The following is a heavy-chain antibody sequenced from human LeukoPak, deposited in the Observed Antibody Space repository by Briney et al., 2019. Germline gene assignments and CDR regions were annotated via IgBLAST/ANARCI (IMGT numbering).Heavy chain of an antibody. CDR2: SYYSGST. CDR3: ARVYGSGSYYNGYYYYYMDV. J-gene: IGHJ6*03. CDR1: GGSISSSSYY. V-gene: IGHV4-39*01. Sequence: SETLSLTCTVSGGSISSSSYYWGWIREPPGKGQEWIGSSYYSGSTYYNPSLKSRVTISVDTSKNQFSLKLSSVTAADTAVYYCARVYGSGSYYNGYYYYYMDVWGKGTTVTISS. D-gene: IGHD3-10*01.